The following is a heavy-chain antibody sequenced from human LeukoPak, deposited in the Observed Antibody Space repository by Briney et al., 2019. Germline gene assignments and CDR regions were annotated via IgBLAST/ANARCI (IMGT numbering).Heavy chain of an antibody. CDR3: ARKDYDSSGQFDY. D-gene: IGHD3-22*01. V-gene: IGHV4-4*02. Sequence: PSETLSLTCAVSGXSISRSNGWSWVRQPPGKGLECIGEIYHSGSTNYNPSLKSRVTISVDKSKNQFSLKLSSVTAADTAVYYCARKDYDSSGQFDYWGQGTLVTVSS. CDR1: GXSISRSNG. J-gene: IGHJ4*02. CDR2: IYHSGST.